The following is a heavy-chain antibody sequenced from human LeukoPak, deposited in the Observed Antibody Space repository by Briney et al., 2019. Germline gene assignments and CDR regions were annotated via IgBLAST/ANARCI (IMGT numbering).Heavy chain of an antibody. CDR1: GYTFTNYG. CDR2: ISAYNGNT. V-gene: IGHV1-18*01. D-gene: IGHD5-24*01. Sequence: AASVKVSCKASGYTFTNYGISWVRQAPGQGLEWMGWISAYNGNTNYAQKLQGRVTMTTDTSTSTAYMELRSLRSDDTAVYYCARGEDRDGYNLPFDYWGQGTLVTVSS. CDR3: ARGEDRDGYNLPFDY. J-gene: IGHJ4*02.